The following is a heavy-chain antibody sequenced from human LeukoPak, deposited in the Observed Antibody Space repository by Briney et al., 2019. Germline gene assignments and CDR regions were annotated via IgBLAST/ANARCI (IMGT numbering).Heavy chain of an antibody. V-gene: IGHV1-69*13. CDR2: IIPIFGTA. CDR3: AREVTIFGVVTYYYGMDV. Sequence: SVTVSCKASGGTFSSYAISWVRQAPGQGLEWMGGIIPIFGTANYAQKFQGRVTITADESTSTAYMELSSLRSEDTAVYYCAREVTIFGVVTYYYGMDVWGQGTTVTVSS. D-gene: IGHD3-3*01. J-gene: IGHJ6*02. CDR1: GGTFSSYA.